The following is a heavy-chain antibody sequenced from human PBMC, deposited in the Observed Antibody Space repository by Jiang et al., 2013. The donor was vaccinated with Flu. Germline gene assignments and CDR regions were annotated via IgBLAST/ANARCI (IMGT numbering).Heavy chain of an antibody. CDR3: ARDVKSRYYYYGMDV. J-gene: IGHJ6*02. V-gene: IGHV1-18*01. Sequence: EWMGWISAYNGNTNYAQKLQGRVTMTTDTSTSTAYMELRSLRSDDTAVYYCARDVKSRYYYYGMDVWGQGTTVTVSS. CDR2: ISAYNGNT.